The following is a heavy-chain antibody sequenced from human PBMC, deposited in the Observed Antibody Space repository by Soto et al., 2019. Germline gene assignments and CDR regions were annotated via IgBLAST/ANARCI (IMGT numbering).Heavy chain of an antibody. Sequence: EVQLVESGGDLIQPGGSLRLSCEASGFTFSNYWMHWVRQAPGKGLVWVSRTKFDGSSPNYANSVKGRFTISRDNAKNTLYLQMHSLTAEDTAVYYCARGIRNYYGVDVWGQGTTVTVSS. D-gene: IGHD5-18*01. V-gene: IGHV3-74*01. CDR3: ARGIRNYYGVDV. CDR2: TKFDGSSP. J-gene: IGHJ6*02. CDR1: GFTFSNYW.